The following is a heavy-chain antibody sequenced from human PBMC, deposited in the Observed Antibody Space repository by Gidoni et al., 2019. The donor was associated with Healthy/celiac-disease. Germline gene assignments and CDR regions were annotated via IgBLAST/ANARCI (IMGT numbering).Heavy chain of an antibody. Sequence: EVQLVESGGGVVQPGGSLRLSCAASGFTFDDYAMHWVRQAPGKGLEWVSLISGDGGSTYYADSVKGRFTISRDNSKNSLYLQMNSLRTEDTALYYCAKDVEVHYYYYGMDVWGQGTTVTVSS. CDR2: ISGDGGST. CDR3: AKDVEVHYYYYGMDV. CDR1: GFTFDDYA. J-gene: IGHJ6*02. V-gene: IGHV3-43*02.